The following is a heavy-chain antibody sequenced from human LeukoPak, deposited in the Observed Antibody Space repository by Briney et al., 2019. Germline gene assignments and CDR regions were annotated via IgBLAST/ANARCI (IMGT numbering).Heavy chain of an antibody. Sequence: ASVKVSRKASGDTFTNYAMNWVRHAPGQGLEWMGWINTNTGNPTYAQGFTGRFVFSLDTSVSTAYLQISSLKAEDTAVYYCAIHDYGDYVLNGGEGYWGQGTLVTVSS. V-gene: IGHV7-4-1*02. CDR2: INTNTGNP. CDR1: GDTFTNYA. D-gene: IGHD4-17*01. J-gene: IGHJ4*02. CDR3: AIHDYGDYVLNGGEGY.